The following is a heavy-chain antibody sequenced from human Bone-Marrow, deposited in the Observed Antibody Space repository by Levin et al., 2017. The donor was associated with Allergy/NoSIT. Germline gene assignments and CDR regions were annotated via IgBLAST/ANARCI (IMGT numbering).Heavy chain of an antibody. V-gene: IGHV3-23*01. D-gene: IGHD5-12*01. CDR2: ISGSGGST. CDR3: AKSRGYSGYGDAFDI. J-gene: IGHJ3*02. Sequence: ASVKVSCAASGFTFSSYAMSWVRQAPGKGLEWVSAISGSGGSTYYADSVKGRFTISRDNSKNTLYLQMNSLRAEDTAVYYCAKSRGYSGYGDAFDIWGQGTMVTVSS. CDR1: GFTFSSYA.